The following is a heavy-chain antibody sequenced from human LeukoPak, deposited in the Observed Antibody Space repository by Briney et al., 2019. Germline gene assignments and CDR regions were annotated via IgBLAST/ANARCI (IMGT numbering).Heavy chain of an antibody. V-gene: IGHV1-46*01. CDR1: GYTFTNYH. CDR3: ARATWYGGNPSGAFDI. CDR2: INPSGGST. D-gene: IGHD4/OR15-4a*01. Sequence: GASVKVSCKASGYTFTNYHLHWVRQAPGQGLEWMGIINPSGGSTSYAQKFQDRVTMTRDTSTSTVYMELNSLRSEDTAVCYCARATWYGGNPSGAFDIWGQGTMVTVSS. J-gene: IGHJ3*02.